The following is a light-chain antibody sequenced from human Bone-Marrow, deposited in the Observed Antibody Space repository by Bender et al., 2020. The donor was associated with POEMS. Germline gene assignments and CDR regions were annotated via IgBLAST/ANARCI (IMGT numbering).Light chain of an antibody. CDR2: DVT. Sequence: QSALTQPASVSGSPGQSITISCTGTSSDVGGYNYVSWYQHHPGKAPKLMIYDVTNRPSGVSNRFSGSKSGSTASLTISGLQAEDEADYFCCSYAGSSTWVFGGGTKVTVL. V-gene: IGLV2-14*03. CDR3: CSYAGSSTWV. J-gene: IGLJ3*02. CDR1: SSDVGGYNY.